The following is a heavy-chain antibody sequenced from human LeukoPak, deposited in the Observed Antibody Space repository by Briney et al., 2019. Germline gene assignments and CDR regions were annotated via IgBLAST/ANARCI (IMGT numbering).Heavy chain of an antibody. D-gene: IGHD4-17*01. Sequence: PSQTLSLTCAVSGGSISSGGYSWSWIRQPPGKGLEWIGYIYHSGSTYYNPSLKSRVTISVDRSKNQFSLKLSSVTAADTAVYYCARDSGVDDYGDYGRLGSALIDWGQGTLVTVSS. CDR1: GGSISSGGYS. J-gene: IGHJ4*02. CDR2: IYHSGST. CDR3: ARDSGVDDYGDYGRLGSALID. V-gene: IGHV4-30-2*01.